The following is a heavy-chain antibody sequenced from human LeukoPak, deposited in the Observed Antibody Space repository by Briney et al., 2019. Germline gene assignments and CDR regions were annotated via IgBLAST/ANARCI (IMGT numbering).Heavy chain of an antibody. D-gene: IGHD4-23*01. J-gene: IGHJ4*02. CDR2: ISRGGGRT. V-gene: IGHV3-23*01. CDR1: GFTFTTYA. Sequence: GGSLRLSCAASGFTFTTYAMSWVRQAPGKGLEWVSGISRGGGRTFYAESVRGRFTISRDKSKSMLYLQMDSLRVEDTAVYYCAKDFSIGGNEGPFDYWGQGTLVTVSS. CDR3: AKDFSIGGNEGPFDY.